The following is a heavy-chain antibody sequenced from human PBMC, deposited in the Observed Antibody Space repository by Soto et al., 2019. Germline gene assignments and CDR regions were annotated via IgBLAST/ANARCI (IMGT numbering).Heavy chain of an antibody. V-gene: IGHV5-10-1*01. D-gene: IGHD4-17*01. J-gene: IGHJ5*01. CDR1: GYSFTSYW. CDR3: ARPGIYADYQFDP. CDR2: IDPSDSYT. Sequence: GESLKISCKGSGYSFTSYWIIWVRQMPGKGLEWMGRIDPSDSYTNYSPSFQGHVTISVDKSINTAYLQWSSLKASDTAMYYCARPGIYADYQFDPWGQGTLVTVSS.